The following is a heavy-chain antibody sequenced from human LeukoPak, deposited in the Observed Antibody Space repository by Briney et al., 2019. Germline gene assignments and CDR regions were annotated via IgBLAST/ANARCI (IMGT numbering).Heavy chain of an antibody. V-gene: IGHV4-34*01. CDR3: ARDGGSYYLVD. D-gene: IGHD1-26*01. CDR1: GGSFSGYY. Sequence: SETLSLTCAVYGGSFSGYYWSWIRQPPGKGLEWIGEINHSGSTNYNPSLESRVTISVDTSKNQFSLKLSSVTAADTAVYYCARDGGSYYLVDWGQGTLVTVSS. CDR2: INHSGST. J-gene: IGHJ4*02.